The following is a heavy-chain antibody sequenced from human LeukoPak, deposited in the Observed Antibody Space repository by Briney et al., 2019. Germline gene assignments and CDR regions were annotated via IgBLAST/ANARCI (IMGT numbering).Heavy chain of an antibody. CDR3: ARVRGYCGGDCYYFDY. Sequence: ASVKVSCKASGYTITGYYMHWVRQAPGQGLEWMGWINPNSGGTNYAQKFQGWVTMTRYTSISTAYMELSRLRSDDTAVYYCARVRGYCGGDCYYFDYWGQGTLVTVSS. J-gene: IGHJ4*02. CDR1: GYTITGYY. V-gene: IGHV1-2*04. D-gene: IGHD2-21*02. CDR2: INPNSGGT.